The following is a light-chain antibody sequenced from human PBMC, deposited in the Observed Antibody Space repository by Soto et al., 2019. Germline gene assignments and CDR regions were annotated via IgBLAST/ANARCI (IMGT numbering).Light chain of an antibody. V-gene: IGKV3-11*01. CDR1: QSVSSY. CDR2: DAS. CDR3: HQRSNWPPLP. Sequence: IVLPQSPATLSLSPGERATLSCRTSQSVSSYLAWYQQKPGQAPRLLIYDASNRATGIPARFSGSGSGTDFTLTISSLEPEDFAVHYCHQRSNWPPLPFGGGTKADIK. J-gene: IGKJ4*01.